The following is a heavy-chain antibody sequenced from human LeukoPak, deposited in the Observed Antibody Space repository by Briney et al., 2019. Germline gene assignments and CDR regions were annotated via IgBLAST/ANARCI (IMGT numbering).Heavy chain of an antibody. V-gene: IGHV4-59*08. J-gene: IGHJ6*02. CDR2: IYYSGST. Sequence: XXRQPPGXXXXXXGDIYYSGSTXXNPSLRSRVTISVDTSKNQFSLKLSSVTAADTAVYYCARQQYCSSTSCYLGAGYYYYGMDVWGQGTTVTVSS. D-gene: IGHD2-2*01. CDR3: ARQQYCSSTSCYLGAGYYYYGMDV.